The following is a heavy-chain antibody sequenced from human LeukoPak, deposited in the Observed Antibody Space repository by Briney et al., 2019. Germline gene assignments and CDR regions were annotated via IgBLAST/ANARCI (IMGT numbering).Heavy chain of an antibody. J-gene: IGHJ4*02. CDR3: YFAGY. Sequence: SETLSLTCTFSTGSVTSGSYYWSWIRQPAGTGLEWIGRIYTNGSTDYTPSLKSRVSMSVDTSKKQVSLRLSSVTAADTAVYYCYFAGYWGQGTLVTVSS. V-gene: IGHV4-61*02. CDR2: IYTNGST. D-gene: IGHD3-9*01. CDR1: TGSVTSGSYY.